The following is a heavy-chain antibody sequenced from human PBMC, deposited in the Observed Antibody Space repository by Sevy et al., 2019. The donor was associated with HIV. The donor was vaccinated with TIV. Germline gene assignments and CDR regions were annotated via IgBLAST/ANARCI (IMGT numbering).Heavy chain of an antibody. J-gene: IGHJ4*02. CDR3: AREKGGIFGVVAGQFDS. Sequence: ASVKVSCKASGYSFTNHAIQWVRQAPGQGLEWMGWIKADNGNIKYSQKFQDRLTITRDISATTVYMELRSLRPEDTANYFCAREKGGIFGVVAGQFDSWGQGTLVTVSS. D-gene: IGHD3-3*01. CDR1: GYSFTNHA. V-gene: IGHV1-3*01. CDR2: IKADNGNI.